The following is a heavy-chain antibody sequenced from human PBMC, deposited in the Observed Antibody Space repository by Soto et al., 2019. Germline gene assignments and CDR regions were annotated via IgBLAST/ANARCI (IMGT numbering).Heavy chain of an antibody. CDR2: IYYSGST. CDR1: GGSISSGDYY. Sequence: SETLSLTCTVSGGSISSGDYYWRWIRQPPGKGLEWIGYIYYSGSTYYNPSLKSRVTISVDTSKNQFSLKLSSVTAADTAVYYCASLSIAARPSDYWGQGTLVTVSS. D-gene: IGHD6-6*01. J-gene: IGHJ4*02. V-gene: IGHV4-30-4*01. CDR3: ASLSIAARPSDY.